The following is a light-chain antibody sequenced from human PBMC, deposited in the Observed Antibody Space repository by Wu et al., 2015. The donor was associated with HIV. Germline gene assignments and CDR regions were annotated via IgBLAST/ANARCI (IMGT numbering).Light chain of an antibody. J-gene: IGKJ4*01. V-gene: IGKV3-15*01. Sequence: EIVMTQSPATLSVSPGERATLSCRASQSVSDKLAWYQQKPGQAPRVLMFGASTRASDIPARFSGSGSGTEFTLTISSLQSEDFAVYYCQQYNDWPLTFGGGTRVEDQT. CDR3: QQYNDWPLT. CDR1: QSVSDK. CDR2: GAS.